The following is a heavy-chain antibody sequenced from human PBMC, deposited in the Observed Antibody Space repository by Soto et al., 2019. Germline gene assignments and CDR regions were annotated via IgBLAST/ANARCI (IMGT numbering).Heavy chain of an antibody. V-gene: IGHV3-21*01. CDR1: GFTFSGYS. CDR2: ISSSSSYI. J-gene: IGHJ4*02. D-gene: IGHD5-12*01. Sequence: EVQLVESGGGLVKPGGSLRLSCAASGFTFSGYSMNWVRQAPGKGLEWVSSISSSSSYIYYADSVKGRFTISRDNAKKAPYLQMNSLRAEDTALYYCGIPVADGYKSRFDYWGQGTLVTVSS. CDR3: GIPVADGYKSRFDY.